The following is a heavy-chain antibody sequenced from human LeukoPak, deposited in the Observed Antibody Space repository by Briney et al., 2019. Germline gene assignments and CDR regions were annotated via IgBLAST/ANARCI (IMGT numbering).Heavy chain of an antibody. D-gene: IGHD6-6*01. CDR2: FYPEDGET. CDR1: GYTLTELS. CDR3: APRIAARLGYYYYYMDV. V-gene: IGHV1-24*01. J-gene: IGHJ6*03. Sequence: ASVKVSRQVSGYTLTELSMHGVRQAPGKGVEWMGGFYPEDGETIYARKFQGRVTMTEDTSTDTAYIELSSLRSEDTAVYYCAPRIAARLGYYYYYMDVWGKGTTVTVSS.